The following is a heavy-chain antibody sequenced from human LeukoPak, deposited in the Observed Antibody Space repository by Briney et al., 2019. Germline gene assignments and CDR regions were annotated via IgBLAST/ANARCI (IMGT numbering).Heavy chain of an antibody. CDR3: ARQWGNYGDYNFYYYYGMDV. J-gene: IGHJ6*02. Sequence: SETLSLTCTVSGGSISSYYWGWIRQPPGKGLEWIGSIYYSGSTYYNPSLKSRVTISVDTSKNQFSLKLSSVTAADTAVYYCARQWGNYGDYNFYYYYGMDVWGQGTTVTVSS. D-gene: IGHD4-17*01. CDR2: IYYSGST. V-gene: IGHV4-39*01. CDR1: GGSISSYY.